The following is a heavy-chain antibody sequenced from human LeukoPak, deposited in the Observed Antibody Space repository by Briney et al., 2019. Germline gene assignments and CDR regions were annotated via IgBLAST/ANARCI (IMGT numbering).Heavy chain of an antibody. CDR1: GGSISGGY. J-gene: IGHJ4*02. V-gene: IGHV4-4*09. CDR3: AKSYFDYSTYYSYYFTL. D-gene: IGHD4-11*01. Sequence: SETLSLTCTVSGGSISGGYWSWIRQPPGRGLEWIGYVYTSGSTNYNPSLKSRVTISVDTSKSQFALKLSSVTAADTAVYYCAKSYFDYSTYYSYYFTLWGQGALVTVSS. CDR2: VYTSGST.